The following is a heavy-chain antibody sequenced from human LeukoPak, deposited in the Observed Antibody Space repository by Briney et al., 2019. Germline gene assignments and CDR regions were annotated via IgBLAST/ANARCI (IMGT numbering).Heavy chain of an antibody. V-gene: IGHV3-23*01. CDR3: AIVEGLNYFDY. Sequence: PGGSLRLSCAASGFTFSSYWMHWIRQAPGKGLVWVSAISGSGGSTYYADSVKGRFTISRDNSKNTLYLQMNSLRAEDTAVYYCAIVEGLNYFDYWGPGTLVTVSS. D-gene: IGHD6-6*01. J-gene: IGHJ4*02. CDR2: ISGSGGST. CDR1: GFTFSSYW.